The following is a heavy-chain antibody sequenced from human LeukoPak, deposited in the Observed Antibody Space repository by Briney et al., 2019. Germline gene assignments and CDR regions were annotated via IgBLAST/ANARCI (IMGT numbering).Heavy chain of an antibody. CDR2: IKQDGSEK. Sequence: GGSLRLSCAASGFTFSSYWMSWVRQAPGKGLEWVANIKQDGSEKYYVDSVKGRFTISRDNAKNSLYLQMNSLRAEDTAVYYCAKDRESSRRVLSLWYYYGMDVWGQGTTVTVSS. D-gene: IGHD6-13*01. J-gene: IGHJ6*02. CDR3: AKDRESSRRVLSLWYYYGMDV. V-gene: IGHV3-7*01. CDR1: GFTFSSYW.